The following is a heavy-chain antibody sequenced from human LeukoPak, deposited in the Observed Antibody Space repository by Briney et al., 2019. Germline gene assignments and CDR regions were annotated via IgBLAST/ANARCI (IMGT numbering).Heavy chain of an antibody. CDR2: ISYDGSNK. J-gene: IGHJ6*03. CDR1: GFTFSSYA. CDR3: ARAPTYRGYMGV. D-gene: IGHD4-11*01. V-gene: IGHV3-30*04. Sequence: GGSLRLSCAASGFTFSSYAMHWVRQAPGKALEWVAVISYDGSNKYYADSVKGRFTISRDNAKNSLYLQMNSLRAEDTAVYYCARAPTYRGYMGVWGKGTTVTVSS.